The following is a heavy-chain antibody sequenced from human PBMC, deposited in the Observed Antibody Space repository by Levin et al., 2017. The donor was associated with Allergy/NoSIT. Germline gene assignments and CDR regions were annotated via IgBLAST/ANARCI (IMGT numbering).Heavy chain of an antibody. Sequence: KISCKASGGTFSSYAISWVRQAPGQGLEWMGGIIPIFGTATYSQPFQGRVTITADESTSTAYMELSSLRSEDTAVYYCARDSTPGGVELPIRYFDWLLSYWGQGTLVTVSS. CDR2: IIPIFGTA. J-gene: IGHJ4*02. V-gene: IGHV1-69*01. CDR1: GGTFSSYA. D-gene: IGHD3-9*01. CDR3: ARDSTPGGVELPIRYFDWLLSY.